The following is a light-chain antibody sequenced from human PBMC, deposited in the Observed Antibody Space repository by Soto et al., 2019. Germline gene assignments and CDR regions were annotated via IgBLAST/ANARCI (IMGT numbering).Light chain of an antibody. Sequence: VRTHPASVSTAAGDKGSISCSGSSSNIGGNSVSWYQQLPGTAPKLLIYDDNKRPSGIPDRFSGSKSGTSATLGITGFQTGDEADYYCGSWDSSVSAYVFGTGTK. CDR2: DDN. CDR1: SSNIGGNS. CDR3: GSWDSSVSAYV. V-gene: IGLV1-51*01. J-gene: IGLJ1*01.